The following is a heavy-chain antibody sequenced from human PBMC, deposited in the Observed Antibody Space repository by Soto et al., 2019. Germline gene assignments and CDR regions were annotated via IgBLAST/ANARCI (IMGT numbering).Heavy chain of an antibody. CDR3: ARKVVFRGTYDNWFDP. Sequence: SVKVTCKASGYTFTSYGISWVRQAPGQGLEWMGWISPNNGNTDYAKKLQGRVTMTRNTSINTAYMELSSLRSEDTAVYYCARKVVFRGTYDNWFDPWGQGTLVTVSS. V-gene: IGHV1-18*04. J-gene: IGHJ5*02. CDR2: ISPNNGNT. CDR1: GYTFTSYG. D-gene: IGHD1-26*01.